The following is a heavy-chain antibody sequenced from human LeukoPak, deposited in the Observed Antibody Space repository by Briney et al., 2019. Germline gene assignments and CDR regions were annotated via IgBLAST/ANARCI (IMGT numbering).Heavy chain of an antibody. V-gene: IGHV4-4*07. CDR3: ARDTYVISGPPPRAFDF. CDR2: IYTSGSI. CDR1: GGAISSYY. D-gene: IGHD3-22*01. Sequence: TSETLSLTCTVSGGAISSYYWSWIRQPAGKGLKGIRRIYTSGSIDYNPSLKSRVTMSVDTSKNQLSLKLSSLTAADTAVYYCARDTYVISGPPPRAFDFWGHGTLVTVSS. J-gene: IGHJ2*01.